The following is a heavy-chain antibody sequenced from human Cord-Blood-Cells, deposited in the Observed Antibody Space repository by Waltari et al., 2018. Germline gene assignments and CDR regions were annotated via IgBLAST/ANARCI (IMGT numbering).Heavy chain of an antibody. CDR3: AGPANWNYYVDY. Sequence: QLQLQESGPGLVKPSETLSLTCTVSGGSISSSSYYWGWIRQPPGKGLEWIGSIYYSGITSFNPSLMRRVTISVDTSKNHFYLKLSSVTAADTAVYYCAGPANWNYYVDYWGQGTLFTVSS. CDR1: GGSISSSSYY. CDR2: IYYSGIT. J-gene: IGHJ4*02. V-gene: IGHV4-39*01. D-gene: IGHD1-7*01.